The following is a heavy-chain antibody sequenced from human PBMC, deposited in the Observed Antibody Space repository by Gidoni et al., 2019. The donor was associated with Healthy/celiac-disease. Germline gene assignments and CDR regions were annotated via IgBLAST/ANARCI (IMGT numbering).Heavy chain of an antibody. CDR1: GYTFTSYG. D-gene: IGHD4-17*01. CDR3: ASGATVTTLHYYYYGMDV. Sequence: QVQLVHSGATVKKPAASVKVSCKASGYTFTSYGISWVRQATGQGLEWMGWISAYKGNTNYAQKLQGRVTMTTDTSTSTAYMELRSLRSDDTAVYYWASGATVTTLHYYYYGMDVWGQGTTVTVSS. V-gene: IGHV1-18*01. CDR2: ISAYKGNT. J-gene: IGHJ6*02.